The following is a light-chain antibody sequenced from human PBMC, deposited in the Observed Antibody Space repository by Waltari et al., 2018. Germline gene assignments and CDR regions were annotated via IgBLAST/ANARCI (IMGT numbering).Light chain of an antibody. J-gene: IGKJ1*01. V-gene: IGKV3-15*01. CDR2: GAS. CDR1: QSVTTN. CDR3: QQYNDWPPWT. Sequence: EIVMTQSPASLSLSPGERVTLSCRASQSVTTNLAWYQQKPGQAPRLLLYGASTRAAGIPARFSGSGSGTEFTLTISGLQSEDFGSYYCQQYNDWPPWTFGQGTKVEIK.